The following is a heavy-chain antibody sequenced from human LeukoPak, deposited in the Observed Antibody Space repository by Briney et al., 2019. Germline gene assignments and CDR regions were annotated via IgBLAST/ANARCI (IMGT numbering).Heavy chain of an antibody. Sequence: GGSLRLSCAASGFTFSSYGMHWIRQAPGKGLEWVAVISYDGSNKYYADSVKGRFTISRDNSKNTLYLQMNSLRAEDTAVYYCATKQWLVRTPPSGYWGQGTLVTVSS. J-gene: IGHJ4*02. CDR1: GFTFSSYG. CDR2: ISYDGSNK. D-gene: IGHD6-19*01. V-gene: IGHV3-30*03. CDR3: ATKQWLVRTPPSGY.